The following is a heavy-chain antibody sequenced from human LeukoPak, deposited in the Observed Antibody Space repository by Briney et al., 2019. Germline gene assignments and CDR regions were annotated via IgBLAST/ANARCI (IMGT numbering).Heavy chain of an antibody. J-gene: IGHJ4*02. CDR3: ARSPSRGRSYCSGGSCYSDY. D-gene: IGHD2-15*01. CDR2: ISYDGSNK. V-gene: IGHV3-30-3*01. CDR1: GFTFSSYA. Sequence: GGSLRLSCAASGFTFSSYAMHWVRQAPGKGLEWVAVISYDGSNKYYADSVKGRFTISRDNSKNTLYLQMNSLRAEDTAVYYCARSPSRGRSYCSGGSCYSDYWGQGTLVTVSS.